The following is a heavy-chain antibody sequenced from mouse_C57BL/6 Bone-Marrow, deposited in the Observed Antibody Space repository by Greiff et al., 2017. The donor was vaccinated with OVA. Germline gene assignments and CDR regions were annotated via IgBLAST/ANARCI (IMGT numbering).Heavy chain of an antibody. CDR3: ARLGSAVAYAMDY. D-gene: IGHD1-1*01. J-gene: IGHJ4*01. CDR1: GYAFSSSW. Sequence: QVQLQQSGPELVKPGASVKLSCKASGYAFSSSWMNWVKQRPGKGLEWIGRIYPGAGDTNYNGKFKGKATLTADKSSSTAYMQLSSLTSEDSAVYFCARLGSAVAYAMDYWGQGTSVTVSS. V-gene: IGHV1-82*01. CDR2: IYPGAGDT.